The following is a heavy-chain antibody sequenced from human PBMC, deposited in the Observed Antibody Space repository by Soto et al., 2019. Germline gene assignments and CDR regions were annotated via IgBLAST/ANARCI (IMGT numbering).Heavy chain of an antibody. V-gene: IGHV3-23*01. J-gene: IGHJ4*02. D-gene: IGHD1-20*01. Sequence: PGGSLRLSCAASGFTFSSYAMSWVRRAPGKGLEWVSAISGSGGSTYYADSVKGRFTISRDNSKNTLYLQMNSLRAEDTAVYYCAKDVPSRYNWNDGVLDYWGQGTLVTV. CDR2: ISGSGGST. CDR3: AKDVPSRYNWNDGVLDY. CDR1: GFTFSSYA.